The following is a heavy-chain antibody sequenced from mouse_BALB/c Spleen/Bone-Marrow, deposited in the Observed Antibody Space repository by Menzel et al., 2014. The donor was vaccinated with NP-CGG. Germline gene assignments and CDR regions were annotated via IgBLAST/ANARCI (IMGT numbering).Heavy chain of an antibody. Sequence: EVKLMESGGGLVQPGGSLKLSCAASGFDFSRYWMSWVRQAPGKGLEWIGETNPDSSTINYTPSLKDKFIISRDNAKSTLYLQMSKVRSEDTALYYCSRLYYYGNFAYWGQGTLVTVSA. D-gene: IGHD1-1*01. V-gene: IGHV4-1*02. CDR3: SRLYYYGNFAY. CDR1: GFDFSRYW. CDR2: TNPDSSTI. J-gene: IGHJ3*01.